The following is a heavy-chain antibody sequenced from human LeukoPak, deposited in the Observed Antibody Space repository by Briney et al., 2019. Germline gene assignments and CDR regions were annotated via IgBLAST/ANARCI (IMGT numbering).Heavy chain of an antibody. CDR2: ISSTGVTI. D-gene: IGHD3-3*01. CDR3: ARPPSITNPYYGLDV. J-gene: IGHJ6*02. CDR1: GFTFSSYE. Sequence: GGSLRLSCAASGFTFSSYEMNWVRQAPGKGLEWVSSISSTGVTIYYTDSVKGRFTISRDNAKNSVYLQMNSLRAEDTAVYYCARPPSITNPYYGLDVWGQGTSVTVSS. V-gene: IGHV3-48*03.